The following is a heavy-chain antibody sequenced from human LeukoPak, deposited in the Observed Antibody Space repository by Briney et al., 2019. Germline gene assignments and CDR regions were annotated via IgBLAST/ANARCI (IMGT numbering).Heavy chain of an antibody. J-gene: IGHJ1*01. V-gene: IGHV1-18*04. CDR3: ARGPGDYEYFQH. D-gene: IGHD2-21*02. CDR1: GYTFTSYG. CDR2: ISTYNGNT. Sequence: ASVKVSCKASGYTFTSYGISWVRQAPGQGLEWMGWISTYNGNTNYAQKVQGRVTMTTDTSTSTVYMELRSLRSDDTAVYYCARGPGDYEYFQHWGQGTLVTVSS.